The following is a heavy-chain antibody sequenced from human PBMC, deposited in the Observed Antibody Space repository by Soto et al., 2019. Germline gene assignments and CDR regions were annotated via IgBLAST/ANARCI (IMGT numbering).Heavy chain of an antibody. CDR2: IYSGGST. D-gene: IGHD3-10*01. CDR1: GFTVSNNY. Sequence: EVQLVESGGGLVQPGGSLRLSCAASGFTVSNNYMTRVRQAPGKGLEWVSVIYSGGSTFYADSVKGRFTISRDNSKNTLYLQMNSLRAEDTAVYYCARDGPTYYFGSGSYTHYYGMDVWGQGTTVTVSS. J-gene: IGHJ6*02. CDR3: ARDGPTYYFGSGSYTHYYGMDV. V-gene: IGHV3-66*01.